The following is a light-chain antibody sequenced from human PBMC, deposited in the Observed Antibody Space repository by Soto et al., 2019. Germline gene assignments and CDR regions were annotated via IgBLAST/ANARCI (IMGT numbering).Light chain of an antibody. J-gene: IGKJ1*01. V-gene: IGKV3-15*01. Sequence: EIVLSQSPGTLSLSPGERATLSCRASQSVSSSYLAWYQQKPGQAPRLLIYGASTRATGIPPRFSGSGSGTEFTLTISSLQPEDFAVYYCQQYNNWPPWTFGQGTKVDI. CDR1: QSVSSSY. CDR2: GAS. CDR3: QQYNNWPPWT.